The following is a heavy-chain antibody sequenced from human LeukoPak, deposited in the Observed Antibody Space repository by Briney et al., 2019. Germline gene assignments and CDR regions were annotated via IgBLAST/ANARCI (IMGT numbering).Heavy chain of an antibody. Sequence: SVKVSCKASGGTFSSYAISWVRQAPGQGLEWMGRLVPIFGTANYAQKFQGRVTITTDESTSTAYMELSSLRSEDTAVYYCARDQGYGDYPSYWYFDLWGRGTLVTASS. CDR1: GGTFSSYA. CDR3: ARDQGYGDYPSYWYFDL. CDR2: LVPIFGTA. D-gene: IGHD4-17*01. V-gene: IGHV1-69*05. J-gene: IGHJ2*01.